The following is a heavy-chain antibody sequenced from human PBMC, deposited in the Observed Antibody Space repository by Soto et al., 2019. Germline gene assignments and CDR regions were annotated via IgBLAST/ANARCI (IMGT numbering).Heavy chain of an antibody. V-gene: IGHV1-3*01. CDR2: INAGNGNT. D-gene: IGHD3-10*01. CDR3: ARGYGSGSLNNCFDP. Sequence: ASVKVSCKASGYTFACNAIHWVRQAPGQRLEWMGWINAGNGNTKYSQKFQDRVTITRDTSASTAYMELSSLRSEDTAVYYCARGYGSGSLNNCFDPWGQGTLVTVSS. J-gene: IGHJ5*02. CDR1: GYTFACNA.